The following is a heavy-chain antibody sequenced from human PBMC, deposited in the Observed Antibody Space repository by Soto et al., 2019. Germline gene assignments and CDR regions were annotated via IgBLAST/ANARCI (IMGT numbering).Heavy chain of an antibody. CDR3: ASSHSSSWYYYYYGMDV. J-gene: IGHJ6*02. D-gene: IGHD6-13*01. V-gene: IGHV1-8*02. CDR1: GYTFTGYY. CDR2: MNPNSGNT. Sequence: ASVKVSCKASGYTFTGYYMHWVRQATGQGLEWMGWMNPNSGNTGYAQKFQGRVTMTRNTSISTAYMELSSLRSEDTAVYYCASSHSSSWYYYYYGMDVWGQGTTVTVSS.